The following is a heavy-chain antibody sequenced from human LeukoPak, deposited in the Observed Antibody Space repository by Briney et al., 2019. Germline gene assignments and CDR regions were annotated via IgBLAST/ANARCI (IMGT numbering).Heavy chain of an antibody. Sequence: SETLSLTCSVSGDSIGSDYWSWIRQLAGKGLEWIGRIYTTGSTNYNPSLKSRVTMSVDMSQNQFSLKLSSVTAADTAVYYCASASGYWGQGTLVTVSS. CDR2: IYTTGST. V-gene: IGHV4-4*07. CDR3: ASASGY. CDR1: GDSIGSDY. D-gene: IGHD6-19*01. J-gene: IGHJ4*02.